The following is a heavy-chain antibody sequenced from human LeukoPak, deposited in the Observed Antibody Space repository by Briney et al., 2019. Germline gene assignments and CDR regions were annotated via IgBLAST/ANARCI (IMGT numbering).Heavy chain of an antibody. D-gene: IGHD3-3*01. CDR2: ISSSSSYI. J-gene: IGHJ6*03. CDR3: ARWALIFGVVRYMDV. Sequence: GGSLRLSCAASGFTFSSYSMNWVRQAPGKGLEWVSSISSSSSYIYYADSVKGRFTISRDNAKNSLYLQMNSLRAEDTAVYYCARWALIFGVVRYMDVWGKGTTVTVSS. V-gene: IGHV3-21*01. CDR1: GFTFSSYS.